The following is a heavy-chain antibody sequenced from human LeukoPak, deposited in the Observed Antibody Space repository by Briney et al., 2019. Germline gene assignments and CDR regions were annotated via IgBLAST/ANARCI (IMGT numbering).Heavy chain of an antibody. CDR3: ARDPLTVPFDY. CDR1: GFTFSSHW. V-gene: IGHV3-7*01. J-gene: IGHJ4*02. Sequence: PGGSLRLSCAASGFTFSSHWMSWVRQAPGKGLEWVANIKQDGSEKYYVDSVKGRFTISRDNAKNSLYLQMNSLRAEDTAVYYCARDPLTVPFDYWGQGTLVTVSS. D-gene: IGHD1-1*01. CDR2: IKQDGSEK.